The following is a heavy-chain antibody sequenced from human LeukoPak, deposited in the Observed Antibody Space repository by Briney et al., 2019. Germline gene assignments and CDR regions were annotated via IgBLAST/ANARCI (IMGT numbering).Heavy chain of an antibody. CDR3: ARDLRYSSSWPSGWFDP. V-gene: IGHV1-2*02. Sequence: ASVKVSCKASGYTFTGYYMHWVRQAPGQGLEWMGWINPNSGGTNYAQKFQGRVTMTRDTSISTAYMELSRLRYDDAAVYYCARDLRYSSSWPSGWFDPWGQGTQVTVSS. J-gene: IGHJ5*02. D-gene: IGHD2-2*01. CDR2: INPNSGGT. CDR1: GYTFTGYY.